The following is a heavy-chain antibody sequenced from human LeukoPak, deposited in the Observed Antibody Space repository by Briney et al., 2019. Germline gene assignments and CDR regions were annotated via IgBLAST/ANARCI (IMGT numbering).Heavy chain of an antibody. D-gene: IGHD3-22*01. V-gene: IGHV3-21*01. CDR1: GFTFSSYS. Sequence: GGSLRLSCAASGFTFSSYSMNWVRQAPGKGLEWVSSISSSSSYIYYADSVKGRFTISRDNAKNSLYLQMNSLRAEDTAVYYCAKKGYYDGSGYYMYYFDRWGQGTLVTVSS. CDR3: AKKGYYDGSGYYMYYFDR. J-gene: IGHJ4*02. CDR2: ISSSSSYI.